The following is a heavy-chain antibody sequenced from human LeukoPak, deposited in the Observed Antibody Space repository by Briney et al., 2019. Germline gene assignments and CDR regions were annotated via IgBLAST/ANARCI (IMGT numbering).Heavy chain of an antibody. D-gene: IGHD3-9*01. CDR2: IIPIFGTA. V-gene: IGHV1-69*06. J-gene: IGHJ4*02. CDR3: ASLYYDILTGYYRDY. CDR1: GYTFSSYA. Sequence: SVKASCKASGYTFSSYAMNWVRQAPGQGLEWMGGIIPIFGTANYAQKFQGRVTITADKSTSIAYMELSSVTAADTAVYYCASLYYDILTGYYRDYWGQGTLVTVSS.